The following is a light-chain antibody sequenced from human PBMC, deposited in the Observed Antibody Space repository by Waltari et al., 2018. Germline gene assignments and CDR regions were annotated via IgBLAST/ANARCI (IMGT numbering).Light chain of an antibody. Sequence: EIVMTQSPATLSVSPGERATLPCRASQSVSSNLAWYQQKPCQAPRPLIYGASTRATGIPARFSGSGSGTEFTLTISSLQSEDFAVYYCQQYNNWPYTFGQGTKLEIK. J-gene: IGKJ2*01. V-gene: IGKV3-15*01. CDR2: GAS. CDR3: QQYNNWPYT. CDR1: QSVSSN.